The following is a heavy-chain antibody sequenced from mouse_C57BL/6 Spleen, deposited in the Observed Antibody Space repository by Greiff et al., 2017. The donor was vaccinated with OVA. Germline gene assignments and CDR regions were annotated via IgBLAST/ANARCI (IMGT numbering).Heavy chain of an antibody. D-gene: IGHD2-2*01. Sequence: EVQLVESGGGLVKPGGSLKLSCAASGFTFSDYGMHWVRQAPEKGLEWVAYISSGSSTIYYADTVKGRFTISRDNAKNTLFLQMTSLRSEDTAMYYCARRYYGYDGGYFDYWGQGTTLTVSS. CDR1: GFTFSDYG. CDR2: ISSGSSTI. V-gene: IGHV5-17*01. CDR3: ARRYYGYDGGYFDY. J-gene: IGHJ2*01.